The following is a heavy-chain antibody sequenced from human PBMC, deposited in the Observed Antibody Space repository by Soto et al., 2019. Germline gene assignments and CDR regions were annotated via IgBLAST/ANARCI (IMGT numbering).Heavy chain of an antibody. CDR1: GFTFSNFG. Sequence: PGGSLRLSCAASGFTFSNFGMHWVRQAPGKGLEWVTVIWSDGSTKYYADSVKGRFTISRENSENKLYLQMNSLRAEDTAVYYCARDPHHCSGGSCYSGGFDYWGQGTLVTVSS. J-gene: IGHJ4*02. D-gene: IGHD2-15*01. CDR2: IWSDGSTK. V-gene: IGHV3-33*01. CDR3: ARDPHHCSGGSCYSGGFDY.